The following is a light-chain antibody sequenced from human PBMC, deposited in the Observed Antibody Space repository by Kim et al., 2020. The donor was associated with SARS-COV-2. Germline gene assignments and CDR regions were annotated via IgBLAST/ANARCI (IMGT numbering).Light chain of an antibody. Sequence: PGERATLACRASQSVSNTYLAWYQQKPGQAPRLLIYGASRRATGIPDRFSGSGSGTDFTLTISRLEPEDFAVYYCQQYGKSLVITFGQGTRLEIK. CDR3: QQYGKSLVIT. CDR2: GAS. V-gene: IGKV3-20*01. J-gene: IGKJ5*01. CDR1: QSVSNTY.